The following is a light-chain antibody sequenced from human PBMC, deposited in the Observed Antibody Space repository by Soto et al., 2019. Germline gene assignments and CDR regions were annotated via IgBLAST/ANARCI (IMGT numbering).Light chain of an antibody. CDR2: GAS. V-gene: IGKV3-20*01. CDR3: LRPGSTLT. CDR1: QSVSNNY. Sequence: LSWRASQSVSNNYLAWYQQKPGQAPRLLIYGASNTATGTPDRFSSFASRTGYTIYICGLGTDDVPVYCSLRPGSTLTFGQGTKVDIK. J-gene: IGKJ1*01.